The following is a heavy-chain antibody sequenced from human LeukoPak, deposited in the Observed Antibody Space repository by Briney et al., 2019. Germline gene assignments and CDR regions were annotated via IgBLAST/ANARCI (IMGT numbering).Heavy chain of an antibody. D-gene: IGHD2-2*01. CDR2: ISGSGGST. J-gene: IGHJ4*02. Sequence: GGSLRLSCAVSGITLSNYGMSWVRQAPGKGLEWVSAISGSGGSTYYADSVKGRFTISRDNSKNTLYLQMNSLRAEDTAVYYCAKDPSYCSSTSCPFDYWGQGTLVTVSS. CDR3: AKDPSYCSSTSCPFDY. CDR1: GITLSNYG. V-gene: IGHV3-23*01.